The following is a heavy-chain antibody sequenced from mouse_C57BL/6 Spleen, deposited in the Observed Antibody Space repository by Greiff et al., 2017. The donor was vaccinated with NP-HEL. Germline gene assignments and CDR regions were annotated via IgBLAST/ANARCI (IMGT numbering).Heavy chain of an antibody. CDR2: ISDGGSYT. J-gene: IGHJ1*03. CDR1: GFTFSSYA. D-gene: IGHD1-1*01. Sequence: EVQGVESGGGLVKPGGSLKLSCAASGFTFSSYAMSWVRQTPEKRLEWVATISDGGSYTYYPDNVKGRFTISRDNAKNNLYLQMSQLKSEDTAMYYCARERGITRYFDVWGTRTTVTVSP. V-gene: IGHV5-4*01. CDR3: ARERGITRYFDV.